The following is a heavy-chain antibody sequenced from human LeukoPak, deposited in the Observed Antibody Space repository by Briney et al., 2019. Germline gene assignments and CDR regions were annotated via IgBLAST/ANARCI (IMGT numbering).Heavy chain of an antibody. J-gene: IGHJ3*02. CDR3: ARDLSLRFRAFDI. CDR2: IIPIFGTA. Sequence: ASVKVSCKXSGGTFSSYAISWVRQAPGQGLEWMGGIIPIFGTANYAQKFQGRVTITADESTSTAYMELSSLRSEDTAVYYCARDLSLRFRAFDIWGQGTMVTVSS. D-gene: IGHD3-3*01. V-gene: IGHV1-69*13. CDR1: GGTFSSYA.